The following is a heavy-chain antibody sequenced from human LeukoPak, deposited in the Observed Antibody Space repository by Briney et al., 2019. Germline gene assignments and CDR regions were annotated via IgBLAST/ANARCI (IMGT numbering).Heavy chain of an antibody. D-gene: IGHD1-26*01. V-gene: IGHV1-69*13. CDR1: GGTFSSYA. CDR2: IIPIFGTA. Sequence: EASVKVPCKASGGTFSSYAISWVRQAPGQGLEWMGGIIPIFGTANYAQKFQGRVTITADESTSTAYMELSSLRSEDTAVYYCASPAPGLLVGATIFGMDVWGQGTTVTVSS. J-gene: IGHJ6*02. CDR3: ASPAPGLLVGATIFGMDV.